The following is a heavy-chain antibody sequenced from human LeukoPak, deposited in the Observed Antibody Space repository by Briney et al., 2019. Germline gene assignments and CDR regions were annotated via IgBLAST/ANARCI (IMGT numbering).Heavy chain of an antibody. Sequence: GGSLRLSCTVSGFTVSSNSMSWVRQAPGKGLEWVSFIYNSSRVHYSDSVKGRFTISRDNSKNTLYLQMNSLRAEDTAVYYCARRAGAYSHPYDYWGQGTLVTVSS. CDR3: ARRAGAYSHPYDY. CDR1: GFTVSSNS. CDR2: IYNSSRV. D-gene: IGHD4/OR15-4a*01. V-gene: IGHV3-53*01. J-gene: IGHJ4*02.